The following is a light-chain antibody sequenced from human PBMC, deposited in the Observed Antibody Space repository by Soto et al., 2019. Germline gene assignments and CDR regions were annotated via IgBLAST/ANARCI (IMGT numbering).Light chain of an antibody. CDR3: QQYENRPLT. V-gene: IGKV1-33*01. J-gene: IGKJ4*01. Sequence: DIQLTQSPPSLSASVGDEVTITCQASQDITNYLNWYQQRSGKSPKLLIFDAANLERGVPSRFSGSGSGTHFTFTISSLQPEDVATYYCQQYENRPLTFGGGTKVE. CDR1: QDITNY. CDR2: DAA.